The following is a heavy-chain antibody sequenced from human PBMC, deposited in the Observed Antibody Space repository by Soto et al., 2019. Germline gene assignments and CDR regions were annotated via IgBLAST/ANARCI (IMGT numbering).Heavy chain of an antibody. V-gene: IGHV3-30*18. CDR3: AKITVTDFDY. Sequence: GGSLRLSCAASGVTFSSYGMHLVRQAPGKGLEWVAVISYDGSNKYYADSVKGRFTISRDNSKNTLYLQMNSLRAEDTAVYYCAKITVTDFDYWGQGTLVTVSS. D-gene: IGHD4-17*01. J-gene: IGHJ4*02. CDR2: ISYDGSNK. CDR1: GVTFSSYG.